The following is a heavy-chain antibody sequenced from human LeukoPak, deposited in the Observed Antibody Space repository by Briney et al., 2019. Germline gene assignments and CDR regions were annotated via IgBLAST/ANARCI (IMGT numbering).Heavy chain of an antibody. CDR2: IKGKTDAGTI. CDR1: GFTFTNVW. Sequence: GGSLRLSCAASGFTFTNVWMTWVRHAPGKGLEWVGRIKGKTDAGTIDYAAPVKGRFTISRDDSKNTLYLQLSSLKTDDTAVYYCTTGELNWGQGTLVTVSS. CDR3: TTGELN. D-gene: IGHD2-21*01. J-gene: IGHJ4*02. V-gene: IGHV3-15*01.